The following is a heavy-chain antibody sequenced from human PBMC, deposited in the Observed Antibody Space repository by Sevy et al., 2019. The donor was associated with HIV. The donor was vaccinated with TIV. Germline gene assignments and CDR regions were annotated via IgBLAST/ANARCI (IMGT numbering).Heavy chain of an antibody. J-gene: IGHJ4*02. Sequence: GGSLRLSCKGSGTSFTNYWIGWVRQMPGKGLEWMGVIYPGDSDTKYSPSFQGRVTISADKSITTAYLQWSSLKASDTAMYYCARRCDSTGYHPFDYWGQGTLVTVSS. CDR2: IYPGDSDT. CDR1: GTSFTNYW. D-gene: IGHD3-22*01. CDR3: ARRCDSTGYHPFDY. V-gene: IGHV5-51*01.